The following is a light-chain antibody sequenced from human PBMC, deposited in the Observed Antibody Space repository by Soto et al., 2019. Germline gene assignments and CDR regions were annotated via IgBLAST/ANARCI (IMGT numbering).Light chain of an antibody. Sequence: EIVLTQSPGTLSLSPGERATLSCRASQSVSSSYLAWYQQKPGQAPRLLIYGTSRRATGIPDRFSGSGSGTDFTLTISRMEPEDFAVYYCQQYGNSPLWTFGLGTKVEIK. CDR1: QSVSSSY. V-gene: IGKV3-20*01. CDR3: QQYGNSPLWT. J-gene: IGKJ1*01. CDR2: GTS.